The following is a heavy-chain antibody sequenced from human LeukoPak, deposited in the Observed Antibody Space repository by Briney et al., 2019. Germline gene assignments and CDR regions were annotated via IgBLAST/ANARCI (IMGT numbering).Heavy chain of an antibody. CDR1: GFTLSSYS. CDR3: AELGITMIGGV. CDR2: ISNSDAKT. Sequence: GGSLRLSCAASGFTLSSYSMNWVRQAPGKGLEWVSTISNSDAKTYYADSVKGRFTISRDNSKNTLYLQMSSLTAEDTAIFYCAELGITMIGGVWGKGTTVTISS. V-gene: IGHV3-23*01. J-gene: IGHJ6*04. D-gene: IGHD3-10*02.